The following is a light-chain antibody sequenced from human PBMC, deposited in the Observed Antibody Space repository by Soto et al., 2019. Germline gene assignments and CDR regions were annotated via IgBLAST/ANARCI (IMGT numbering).Light chain of an antibody. CDR2: EVT. CDR1: SSDIGGYDF. Sequence: QTVLTQPPSASGSPGQSVTISCTGSSSDIGGYDFVSWYQQHPGKDTKLLIYEVTKRPSGVPDRFSGSKSGNTASLTVSGLQADDEADYYCCSHAGSKNYYLFGPGTKVTVL. CDR3: CSHAGSKNYYL. V-gene: IGLV2-8*01. J-gene: IGLJ1*01.